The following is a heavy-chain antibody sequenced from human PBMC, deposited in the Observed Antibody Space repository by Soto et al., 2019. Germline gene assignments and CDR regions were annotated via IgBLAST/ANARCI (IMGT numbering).Heavy chain of an antibody. Sequence: EVQFLESGGGLVQPGGSLRLSCAASGFTFSSYAMSWVRQAPGKGLEWVSAISDSAGSTYYADSVRGRFTISRDNSKNTLYLQMDSLRVEDTAVYYCAKQVPYPNFPKGWFAPWGQGTLVTVSS. J-gene: IGHJ5*02. V-gene: IGHV3-23*01. D-gene: IGHD1-1*01. CDR2: ISDSAGST. CDR1: GFTFSSYA. CDR3: AKQVPYPNFPKGWFAP.